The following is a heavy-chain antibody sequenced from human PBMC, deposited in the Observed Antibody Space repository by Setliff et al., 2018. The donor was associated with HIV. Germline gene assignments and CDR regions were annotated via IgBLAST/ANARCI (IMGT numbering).Heavy chain of an antibody. J-gene: IGHJ4*02. D-gene: IGHD4-17*01. CDR3: ARSPGDYLFDY. V-gene: IGHV1-46*01. CDR1: GYTFTNFY. Sequence: GASVKVSCKASGYTFTNFYMHWVRQAPGQGLEWMGIINPGGGNTRYAQRFQGRVSMTRDTSTSTAYMELSSLRSEDTAVYYCARSPGDYLFDYWGQGTLVTVSS. CDR2: INPGGGNT.